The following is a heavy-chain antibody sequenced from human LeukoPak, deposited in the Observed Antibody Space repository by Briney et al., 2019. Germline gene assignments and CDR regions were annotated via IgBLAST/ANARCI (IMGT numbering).Heavy chain of an antibody. J-gene: IGHJ6*02. D-gene: IGHD1-26*01. V-gene: IGHV4-59*08. CDR3: ARHLRRRWEPSYYYYGMDV. CDR1: GGSISSYY. CDR2: IYYSGST. Sequence: SSETLSLTCTVSGGSISSYYWSWIRQPPGKGLEWIGYIYYSGSTNYNPSLKSRVTISVDTSKNQFSLKLSSVTAADTAVYYCARHLRRRWEPSYYYYGMDVWGQGTTVTVSS.